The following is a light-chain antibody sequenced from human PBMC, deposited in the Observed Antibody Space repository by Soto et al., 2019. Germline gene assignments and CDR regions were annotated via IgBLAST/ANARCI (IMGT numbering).Light chain of an antibody. V-gene: IGKV1-16*02. CDR3: QQYKSFPLT. CDR2: ATS. J-gene: IGKJ4*01. Sequence: DIQMTQFPSSVSASVGDRVTITCRASEGIDNYVAWFQLRPGKAPRSLIYATSGLQSGVPSKFSGRGSGTEFTLTISSVQPEDFGSYFCQQYKSFPLTFGGGTKLEIK. CDR1: EGIDNY.